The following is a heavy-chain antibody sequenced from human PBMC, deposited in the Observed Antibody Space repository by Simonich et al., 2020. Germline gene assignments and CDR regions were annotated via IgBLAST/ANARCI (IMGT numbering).Heavy chain of an antibody. CDR3: ARVGYSNYYYYGMDV. Sequence: QVQLQESGPGLVKPSETLSLTCAVSGYSISSGYYWGWIRHPPGKGLEWIGSIYHRGVTYYNPSLKSRVTISVDTSKNQFSLKLSSVTAADTAVYYCARVGYSNYYYYGMDVWGQGTTVTVSS. D-gene: IGHD6-13*01. J-gene: IGHJ6*02. CDR1: GYSISSGYY. CDR2: IYHRGVT. V-gene: IGHV4-38-2*01.